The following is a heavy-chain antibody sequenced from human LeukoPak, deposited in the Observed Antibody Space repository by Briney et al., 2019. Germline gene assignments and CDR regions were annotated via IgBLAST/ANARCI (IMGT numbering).Heavy chain of an antibody. CDR2: IYHSGST. D-gene: IGHD1-26*01. V-gene: IGHV4-59*01. CDR1: GGSISTYY. CDR3: ARESVYSGRYYAFDI. Sequence: PSETLSLTCTVSGGSISTYYWTWIRQPPAKGLEWIGYIYHSGSTNYNPSLKGRVTISVDTSKNQFSLKLNSVTAADTAVYYCARESVYSGRYYAFDIWGQGTMVTVSS. J-gene: IGHJ3*02.